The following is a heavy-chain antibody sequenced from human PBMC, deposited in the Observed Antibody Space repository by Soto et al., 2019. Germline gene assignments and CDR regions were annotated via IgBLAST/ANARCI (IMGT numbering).Heavy chain of an antibody. J-gene: IGHJ3*02. V-gene: IGHV3-66*01. CDR1: GFTFSYYY. D-gene: IGHD2-21*02. CDR3: ATDINCGGDCYSLWGAFDI. Sequence: GSLRLSCAASGFTFSYYYMSWVRQAPGKGLEWVSVIYSGGSTYYADSVKGRFTISRDNSKNTLYLQMNSLRAEDTAVYYCATDINCGGDCYSLWGAFDIWGQGTMVTVSS. CDR2: IYSGGST.